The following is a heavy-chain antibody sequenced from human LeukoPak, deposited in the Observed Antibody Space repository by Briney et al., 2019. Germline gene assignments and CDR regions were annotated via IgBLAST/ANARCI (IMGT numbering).Heavy chain of an antibody. V-gene: IGHV3-23*01. CDR1: GYTFSNSA. CDR3: AKRQLRGDSSYYFDY. Sequence: GGSLRLSCAASGYTFSNSAMGWVRQAPGKGLKWVSSISDSGSGTFYPDSVKGRFTISRDNSKNMVYLQMNSLRIDDTAVYYCAKRQLRGDSSYYFDYWGPGTLVTVSS. CDR2: ISDSGSGT. J-gene: IGHJ4*02. D-gene: IGHD3-10*01.